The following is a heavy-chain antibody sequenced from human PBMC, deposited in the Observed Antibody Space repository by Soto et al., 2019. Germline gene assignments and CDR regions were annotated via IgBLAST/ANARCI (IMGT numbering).Heavy chain of an antibody. CDR1: GFTFSSYA. V-gene: IGHV3-23*01. J-gene: IGHJ4*02. CDR2: ISGSGGNT. Sequence: GGSLRLSCAASGFTFSSYAMSWVRQAPGRGLEWVSAISGSGGNTYYEDSVKGRFTISRDNSKNTLYLQMNSLRAEDTAVYYCAKPNLYCSSTSCYDYWGQGTLVTVSS. CDR3: AKPNLYCSSTSCYDY. D-gene: IGHD2-2*01.